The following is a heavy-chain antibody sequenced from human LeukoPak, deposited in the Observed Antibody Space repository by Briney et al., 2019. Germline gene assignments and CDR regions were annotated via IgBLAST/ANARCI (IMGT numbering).Heavy chain of an antibody. V-gene: IGHV1-46*01. Sequence: ASVKVSCKASGYTFTSNYIHWVRQAPGQGLEWMGMIYPRDGSTSYAQKFQGRVTVTRDTSTSAAHMELSGLRSEDTAVYYCAKDQEGSDYWGQGTLVTVSS. CDR1: GYTFTSNY. J-gene: IGHJ4*02. CDR2: IYPRDGST. CDR3: AKDQEGSDY.